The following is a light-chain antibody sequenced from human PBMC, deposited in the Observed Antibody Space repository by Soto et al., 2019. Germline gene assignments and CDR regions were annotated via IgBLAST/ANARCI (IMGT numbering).Light chain of an antibody. J-gene: IGKJ1*01. CDR2: DTS. V-gene: IGKV3-11*01. CDR3: LQRMNWPWT. CDR1: QSVGSL. Sequence: IVLTQSPAILSLSPGERVTLSCRASQSVGSLLAWYQQKPGQAPRLLIYDTSNRDTGIPPRFSGSGSGTDFTLTISSLEPEDFAVYYCLQRMNWPWTCGQGTKVEIK.